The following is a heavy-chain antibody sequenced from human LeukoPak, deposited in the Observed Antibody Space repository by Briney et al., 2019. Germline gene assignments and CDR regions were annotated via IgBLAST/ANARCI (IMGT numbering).Heavy chain of an antibody. V-gene: IGHV3-53*01. CDR2: IYSGGST. D-gene: IGHD6-19*01. J-gene: IGHJ4*02. CDR3: ATQPYSSGWYYFDY. CDR1: GFTVSSNY. Sequence: PGGSLRLSCAASGFTVSSNYMSWVRQAPGKGLEWVSVIYSGGSTYYADSVKGRFTTSRDNSKNTLYLQMNSLRAEDTAVYYCATQPYSSGWYYFDYWGQGTLVTVSS.